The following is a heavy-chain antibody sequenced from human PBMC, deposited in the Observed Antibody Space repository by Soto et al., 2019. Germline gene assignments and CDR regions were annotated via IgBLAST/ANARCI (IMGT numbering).Heavy chain of an antibody. J-gene: IGHJ4*02. V-gene: IGHV5-51*01. CDR1: GYTFSKFW. CDR2: IYPGDHET. Sequence: GESLKISCQCSGYTFSKFWIGWVRQLPGKGLEWVGIIYPGDHETRYSPSFHGKVTISADKSINTAYLQWNSLEASDTAFYFCARSPRSSPYFDYWGQGALVTVSS. CDR3: ARSPRSSPYFDY. D-gene: IGHD6-13*01.